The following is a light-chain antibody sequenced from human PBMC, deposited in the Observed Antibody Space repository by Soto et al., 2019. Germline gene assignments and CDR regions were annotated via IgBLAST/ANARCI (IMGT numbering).Light chain of an antibody. Sequence: QSVVTQEPSLTVSPGGTVTLTCGSSIEAVTSGHYPYWFQQKPGQAPRTLIYDTSNRHSWTPSRFSGSLLGGKAALTLSGAQPEDEADYYCLLNGARDWVFGGGTKLTVL. J-gene: IGLJ3*02. CDR1: IEAVTSGHY. V-gene: IGLV7-46*01. CDR2: DTS. CDR3: LLNGARDWV.